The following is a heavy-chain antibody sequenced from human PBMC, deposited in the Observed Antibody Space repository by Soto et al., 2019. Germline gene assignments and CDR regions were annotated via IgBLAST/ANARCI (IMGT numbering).Heavy chain of an antibody. CDR1: GGSISSSSYY. Sequence: SETLSLTCTVSGGSISSSSYYWSWIRQPPGKGLEWIGYIYYSGSTNYNPSLKSRVTISVDTSKNQFSLKLSSVTAADTAVYYCARLYSSSSKFGVNYYYYYYLDVWGKGTTVTVSS. CDR2: IYYSGST. V-gene: IGHV4-61*05. D-gene: IGHD6-6*01. CDR3: ARLYSSSSKFGVNYYYYYYLDV. J-gene: IGHJ6*03.